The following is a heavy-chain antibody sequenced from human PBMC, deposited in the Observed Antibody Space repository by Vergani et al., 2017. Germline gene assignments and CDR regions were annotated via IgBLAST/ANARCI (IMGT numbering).Heavy chain of an antibody. CDR3: ASIAVAGTPY. J-gene: IGHJ4*02. CDR2: IKQDGSEK. Sequence: VQLVESGGGVVQPGRSLRLSCAASGFTFSSYGMHWVRQAPGKGLEWVANIKQDGSEKYYVDSVKGRFTISRDNAKNSLYLQMNSLRAEDTAVYYCASIAVAGTPYWGQGTLVTVSS. D-gene: IGHD6-19*01. CDR1: GFTFSSYG. V-gene: IGHV3-7*01.